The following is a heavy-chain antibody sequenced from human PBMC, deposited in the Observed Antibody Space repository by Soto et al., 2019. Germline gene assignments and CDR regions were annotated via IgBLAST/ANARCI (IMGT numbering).Heavy chain of an antibody. CDR1: GFTFSSSA. CDR3: GRCTVDTIVTSGWCHYLDP. J-gene: IGHJ5*02. CDR2: VSGSGGTT. Sequence: EVQLLDSGGGLVQPGGSLRLSCAASGFTFSSSAMSWVRQAPGKGLEWVSDVSGSGGTTYYADSVRGRFTICRDHSKNALYLQMNSLRAEDTAIYFCGRCTVDTIVTSGWCHYLDPWSQGTLVTVSS. D-gene: IGHD6-19*01. V-gene: IGHV3-23*01.